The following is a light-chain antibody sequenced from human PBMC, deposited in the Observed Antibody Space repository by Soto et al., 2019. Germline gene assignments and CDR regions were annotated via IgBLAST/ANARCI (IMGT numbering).Light chain of an antibody. CDR1: QTISSW. J-gene: IGKJ1*01. V-gene: IGKV1-5*03. CDR3: QHYNSYSEA. Sequence: DIQMTQSPSTLSGSVGDRVTITCRASQTISSWLAWYQQKPGKAPKLLIYKVSTLKSGVPSRFSGRGSGTEFTLTISSLQPDDFATYYCQHYNSYSEAFGQGTKVDIK. CDR2: KVS.